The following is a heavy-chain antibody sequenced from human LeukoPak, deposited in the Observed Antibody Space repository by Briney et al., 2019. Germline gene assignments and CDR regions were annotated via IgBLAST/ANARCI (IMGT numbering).Heavy chain of an antibody. CDR3: ASDASDYYDSYYFDY. J-gene: IGHJ4*02. V-gene: IGHV1-69*02. D-gene: IGHD3-22*01. Sequence: SVKVSCKASGGTFSSYTISWVRQAPGQGLEWMGRIIPILGIANYAQKFQGRVTITADKSTSTAYMELSSLRSEDTAVYYCASDASDYYDSYYFDYWGQGTLVTVSP. CDR2: IIPILGIA. CDR1: GGTFSSYT.